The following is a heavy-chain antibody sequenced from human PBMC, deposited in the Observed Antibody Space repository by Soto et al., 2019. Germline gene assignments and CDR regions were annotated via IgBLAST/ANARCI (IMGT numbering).Heavy chain of an antibody. CDR3: VKRLMYSYGSGPYDA. Sequence: EVQLLESGGGLVQPGGSLRLSCAASGFTFSNFAMSWVRQAPGKGLEWVSAISGPGASPYYADSVRGRFTISRDNSENTVSLQMNSLRPEDTAVYFCVKRLMYSYGSGPYDAWGQGTLVTVSS. D-gene: IGHD3-10*01. V-gene: IGHV3-23*01. J-gene: IGHJ5*02. CDR1: GFTFSNFA. CDR2: ISGPGASP.